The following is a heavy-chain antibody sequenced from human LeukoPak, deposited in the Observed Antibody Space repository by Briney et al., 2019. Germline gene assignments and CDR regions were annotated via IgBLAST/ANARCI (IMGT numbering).Heavy chain of an antibody. V-gene: IGHV1-18*01. CDR3: ARVGYYGTHDAFDI. D-gene: IGHD3-22*01. J-gene: IGHJ3*02. Sequence: ASVKVSCKASGSTFSSYAISWVRQAPGQGLEWMGWISAYNGNTNYAQKLQGRVTMTTDTSTSTAYMELRSLRSDDTAVYYCARVGYYGTHDAFDIWGQGTMVTVSS. CDR2: ISAYNGNT. CDR1: GSTFSSYA.